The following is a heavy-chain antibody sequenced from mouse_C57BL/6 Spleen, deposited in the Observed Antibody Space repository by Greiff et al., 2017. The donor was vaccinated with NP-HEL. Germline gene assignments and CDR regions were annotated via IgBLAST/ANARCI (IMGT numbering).Heavy chain of an antibody. Sequence: VQLQQSAAELVRPGASVKLSCTASGFNIKNTYMHWVKQRPEQGLEWIGRIDPANGNTKYAPKFQGKATITADTSSNTAYLQLSSLTSEDTAIYYCVYYYGSSSLYAMDYWGQGTSVTVSS. CDR1: GFNIKNTY. V-gene: IGHV14-3*01. CDR2: IDPANGNT. J-gene: IGHJ4*01. D-gene: IGHD1-1*01. CDR3: VYYYGSSSLYAMDY.